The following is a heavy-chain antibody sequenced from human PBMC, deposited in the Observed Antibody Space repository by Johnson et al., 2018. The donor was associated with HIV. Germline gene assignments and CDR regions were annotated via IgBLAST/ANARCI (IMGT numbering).Heavy chain of an antibody. CDR2: ISSSGSTI. Sequence: QVQLVESGGGVVQPGRSLRLSCAASGFTFSDYYMSWIRQAPGKGLEWISYISSSGSTIYYADSVKGRFTISRDNAKNSLYLQMNSLRAEDTAVYYCAREIIAAADDIWGQGTMVTVSS. V-gene: IGHV3-11*04. D-gene: IGHD6-13*01. CDR3: AREIIAAADDI. CDR1: GFTFSDYY. J-gene: IGHJ3*02.